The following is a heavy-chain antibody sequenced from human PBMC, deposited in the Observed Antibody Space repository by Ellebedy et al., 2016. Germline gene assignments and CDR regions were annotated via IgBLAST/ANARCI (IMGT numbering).Heavy chain of an antibody. CDR2: ISGSGGGT. CDR1: GFTFSSYA. D-gene: IGHD3-10*01. V-gene: IGHV3-23*01. J-gene: IGHJ5*02. Sequence: GGSLRLSXAASGFTFSSYAMNWVRQAPGKGLEWVSVISGSGGGTYYADSVKGRFTISRDNSKNTLYLQMNSLRADDTAVYYCAKAHVSGSSNWFDPWGQGTLVTVSS. CDR3: AKAHVSGSSNWFDP.